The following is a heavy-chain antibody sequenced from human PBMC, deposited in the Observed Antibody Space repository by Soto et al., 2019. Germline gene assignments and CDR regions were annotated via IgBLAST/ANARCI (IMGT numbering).Heavy chain of an antibody. D-gene: IGHD3-9*01. Sequence: EVQLVESGGGLVQPGGSLRLSCAASGFTFSSYEMNWVRQAPGKGLEWVSYISSSGSTIDYADSVKGRFTISRDNAKHSLYLQMNSLRAEDTAVYYCARETYDILTGNFDYWGQGTLVTVSS. CDR1: GFTFSSYE. CDR2: ISSSGSTI. J-gene: IGHJ4*02. CDR3: ARETYDILTGNFDY. V-gene: IGHV3-48*03.